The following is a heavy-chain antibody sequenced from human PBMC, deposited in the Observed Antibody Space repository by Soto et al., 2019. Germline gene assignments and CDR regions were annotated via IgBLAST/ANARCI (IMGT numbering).Heavy chain of an antibody. V-gene: IGHV3-49*03. CDR3: TRFQSPLWFGELPQYYFDY. CDR2: IRSKAYGGTT. CDR1: GFTFGDYA. J-gene: IGHJ4*02. Sequence: GGSLRLSCTASGFTFGDYAMSWFRQAPGKGLEWVGFIRSKAYGGTTEYAASVKGRFTISRDDSKSIAYLQMNSLKTEDTAVYYCTRFQSPLWFGELPQYYFDYWGQGTLVTVSS. D-gene: IGHD3-10*01.